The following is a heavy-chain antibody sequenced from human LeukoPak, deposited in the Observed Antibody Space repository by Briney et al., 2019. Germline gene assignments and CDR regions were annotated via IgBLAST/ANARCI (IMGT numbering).Heavy chain of an antibody. V-gene: IGHV4-4*02. J-gene: IGHJ4*02. CDR2: IFHAGST. Sequence: PSETLSLTCAVSGDSITSSHWWTWIRQPPGKGLEWNGEIFHAGSTNYNSSLESRVTISVDKSKNQFSLKLTSVTAADTAVYFCARAYGDYRWFFDFWGPGILVTVSS. CDR3: ARAYGDYRWFFDF. D-gene: IGHD4-17*01. CDR1: GDSITSSHW.